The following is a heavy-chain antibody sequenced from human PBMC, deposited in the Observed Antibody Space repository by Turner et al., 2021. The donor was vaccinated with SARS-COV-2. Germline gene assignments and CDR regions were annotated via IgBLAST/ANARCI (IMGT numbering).Heavy chain of an antibody. CDR1: GGSISRYY. CDR2: MYYSGST. D-gene: IGHD3-10*01. Sequence: QVQLQESGPGLVKPSETLSLTCTVSGGSISRYYWSWIRQPPGKGLEWIGSMYYSGSTYYNPSLKSRVTISVDTSKNQFSLKLSSVTAADTAVYYCAGERRITMVRGVITYYYGMDVWGQGTTVTVSS. V-gene: IGHV4-59*05. J-gene: IGHJ6*02. CDR3: AGERRITMVRGVITYYYGMDV.